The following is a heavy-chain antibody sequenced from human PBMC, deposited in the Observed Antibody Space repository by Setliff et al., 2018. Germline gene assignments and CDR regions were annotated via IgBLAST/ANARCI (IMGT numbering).Heavy chain of an antibody. J-gene: IGHJ3*02. Sequence: SETLSLTCTVSGGSISSGDYYWSWIRQPPGKGLEWIGYIYYSGSTYYNPSLKSRVTISADTSKNQFSLKLSSVTAADTAVYYCVRGANDILTTYALDIWGEGTMVTVSS. D-gene: IGHD3-9*01. CDR1: GGSISSGDYY. V-gene: IGHV4-30-4*08. CDR2: IYYSGST. CDR3: VRGANDILTTYALDI.